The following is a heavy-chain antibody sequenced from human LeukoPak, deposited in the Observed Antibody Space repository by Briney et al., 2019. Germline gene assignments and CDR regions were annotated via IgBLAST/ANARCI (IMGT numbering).Heavy chain of an antibody. V-gene: IGHV3-7*01. CDR2: INQDGSEK. CDR3: ARDSGSYGPLTYYFDY. Sequence: GGSLRLSCAASGFTFGAHWMSWVRQAPGKGLEWVANINQDGSEKNYVDSVKGRFTISRDNSKNTLYLQMNSLRAEDTAVYYCARDSGSYGPLTYYFDYWGQGTLVTVSS. D-gene: IGHD1-26*01. CDR1: GFTFGAHW. J-gene: IGHJ4*02.